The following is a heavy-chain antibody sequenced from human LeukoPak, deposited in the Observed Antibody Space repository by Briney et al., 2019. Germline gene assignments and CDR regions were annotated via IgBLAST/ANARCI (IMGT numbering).Heavy chain of an antibody. J-gene: IGHJ3*02. CDR3: AGTYYYDSSGSIIGAFDI. V-gene: IGHV3-74*01. CDR2: INNDGSST. D-gene: IGHD3-22*01. CDR1: GYTFGSYW. Sequence: GGSLRLSCAASGYTFGSYWMYWVRQAPGKGLVWVSRINNDGSSTIYADSVKGRFTISRDNAKNTLYLQMNSLRAEDTALYYCAGTYYYDSSGSIIGAFDIRGQGTMVTVSS.